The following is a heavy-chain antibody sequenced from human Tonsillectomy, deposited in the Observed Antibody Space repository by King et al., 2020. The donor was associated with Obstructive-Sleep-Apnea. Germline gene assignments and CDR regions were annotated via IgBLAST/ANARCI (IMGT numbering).Heavy chain of an antibody. J-gene: IGHJ6*02. V-gene: IGHV3-21*01. Sequence: VQLVESGGGLVKPGGSLRLSCAASGFTFSSYSMNWVRQAPGKGLEWVSSISSSSSYIYYVDSVKGRFTISRDNAKNSLYLQMNSLRAEDTAVYYCARDTGRDSSTSFLDYYYGMDVWGQGTTVTVSS. CDR2: ISSSSSYI. CDR1: GFTFSSYS. CDR3: ARDTGRDSSTSFLDYYYGMDV. D-gene: IGHD2-2*01.